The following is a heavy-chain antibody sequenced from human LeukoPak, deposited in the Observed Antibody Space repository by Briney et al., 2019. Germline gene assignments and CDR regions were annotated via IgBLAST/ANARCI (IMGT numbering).Heavy chain of an antibody. CDR3: TRDGDSSGLYFDY. V-gene: IGHV3-49*03. J-gene: IGHJ4*02. D-gene: IGHD6-19*01. Sequence: PGRSLRLSCTASGFTFGDFAMSWFRQAPGKALEWVGFIRSKAYGGTTEYAASVKGRISISRDNSKSIAYLQMNSLETEDTAVYYCTRDGDSSGLYFDYWGQGTLVTVYS. CDR2: IRSKAYGGTT. CDR1: GFTFGDFA.